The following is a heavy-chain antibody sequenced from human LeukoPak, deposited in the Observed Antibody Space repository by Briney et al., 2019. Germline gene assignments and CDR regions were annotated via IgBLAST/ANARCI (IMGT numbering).Heavy chain of an antibody. V-gene: IGHV1-2*02. CDR2: INPNSGGT. D-gene: IGHD4-11*01. Sequence: ASVKVSCKASGYTFNVFYLHWVRQAPGQGREWMGWINPNSGGTNYAQKFQGRVTMTRDTSISTAYMELSRLRSDDTAVYYCARWMATVTTPDYWGQGTLVTVSS. J-gene: IGHJ4*02. CDR3: ARWMATVTTPDY. CDR1: GYTFNVFY.